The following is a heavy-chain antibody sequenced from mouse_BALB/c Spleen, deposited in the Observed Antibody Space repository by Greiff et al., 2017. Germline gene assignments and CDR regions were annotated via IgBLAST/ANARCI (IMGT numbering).Heavy chain of an antibody. CDR3: AGGGYGSSNYYAMDY. J-gene: IGHJ4*01. CDR2: IYPGDGDT. V-gene: IGHV1-87*01. Sequence: VQLQQSGAELARPGASVKLSCKASGYTFTSYWMQWVKQRPGQGLEWIGAIYPGDGDTRYTQKFKGKATLTADKSSSTAYMQLSSLASEDSAVYYCAGGGYGSSNYYAMDYWGQGTSVTVSS. D-gene: IGHD1-1*01. CDR1: GYTFTSYW.